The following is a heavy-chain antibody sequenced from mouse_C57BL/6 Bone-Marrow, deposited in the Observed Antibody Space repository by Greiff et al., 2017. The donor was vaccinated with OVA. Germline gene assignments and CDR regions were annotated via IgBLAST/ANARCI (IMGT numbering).Heavy chain of an antibody. CDR1: GYTFTSYW. CDR3: ARWSNYPYYYAMDY. CDR2: IHPNSGST. Sequence: QVQLQQPGAELVKPGASVKLSCKASGYTFTSYWMHWVKQRPGQGLEWIGMIHPNSGSTNYNEKFKSKATMTVDKSSSTAYMQLSSLTSEDSAVYYCARWSNYPYYYAMDYWGQGTSVTVSS. J-gene: IGHJ4*01. V-gene: IGHV1-64*01. D-gene: IGHD2-5*01.